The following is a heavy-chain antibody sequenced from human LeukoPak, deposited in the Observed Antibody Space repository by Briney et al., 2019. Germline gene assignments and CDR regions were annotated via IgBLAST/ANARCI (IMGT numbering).Heavy chain of an antibody. J-gene: IGHJ4*02. CDR2: IYPNGGGT. V-gene: IGHV1-2*02. Sequence: SVTVSCMASRYTLTAYYIYWIRPAPGQGLDTMGWIYPNGGGTNYAHNFQGRVTMTRDTSITTVYMELSSLTSDDTAVYYCARGDIYWDYWGQGTLVTVSS. CDR1: RYTLTAYY. CDR3: ARGDIYWDY.